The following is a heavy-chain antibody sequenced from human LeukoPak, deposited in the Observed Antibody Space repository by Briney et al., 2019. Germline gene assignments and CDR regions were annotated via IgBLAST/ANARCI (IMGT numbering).Heavy chain of an antibody. CDR1: GFTFSDHY. V-gene: IGHV3-23*01. Sequence: GGSLRLSCAASGFTFSDHYIDWVRQAPGKGLEWVSAISGSGGSTYYADSVKGRFTISRDNSKNTLYLQMNSLRAEDTAVYYCAKSGRRAAAGRGIGAFDIWGQGTMVTVSS. CDR3: AKSGRRAAAGRGIGAFDI. D-gene: IGHD6-13*01. J-gene: IGHJ3*02. CDR2: ISGSGGST.